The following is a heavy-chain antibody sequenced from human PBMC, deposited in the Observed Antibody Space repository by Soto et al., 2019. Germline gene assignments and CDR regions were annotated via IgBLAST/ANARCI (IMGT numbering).Heavy chain of an antibody. CDR1: GFSLTTGGVA. J-gene: IGHJ6*02. D-gene: IGHD3-9*01. Sequence: SGPTLVNPTQTLTLTCSFSGFSLTTGGVAVGWIRQPPGKALEWLALIYWNDDKRYSPSLKNRLTVTKDTSKNQVVLTLTNMDPVETAKCYCAKKLRYLDAMDVWGQGTTVTVSS. CDR3: AKKLRYLDAMDV. CDR2: IYWNDDK. V-gene: IGHV2-5*01.